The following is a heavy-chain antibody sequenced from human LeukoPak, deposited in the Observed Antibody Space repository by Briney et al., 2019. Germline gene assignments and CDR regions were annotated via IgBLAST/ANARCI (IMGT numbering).Heavy chain of an antibody. D-gene: IGHD5/OR15-5a*01. CDR2: VYSTGNT. Sequence: SETLSLTCTVSGGSISSNTYCWGWIRQPPGEGLEWIASVYSTGNTFYNPSLKSGVTISVDTSKNPFSLRLSAVTAADTAVYYCARVLKSTSIRFDPWGQGTLVTVSS. CDR3: ARVLKSTSIRFDP. CDR1: GGSISSNTYC. J-gene: IGHJ5*02. V-gene: IGHV4-39*07.